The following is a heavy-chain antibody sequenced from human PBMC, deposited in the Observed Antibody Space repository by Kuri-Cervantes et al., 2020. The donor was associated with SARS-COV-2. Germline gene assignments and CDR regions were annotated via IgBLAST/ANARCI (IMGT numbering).Heavy chain of an antibody. CDR2: IRYDGSNK. CDR3: ARLDYYDNMIDS. CDR1: GFTFSSYG. Sequence: GESLKISCAASGFTFSSYGMHWVRQAPGKGLEWVAFIRYDGSNKYYADSVKGRFTISRDNSKNTLYLQMNSLRAEDTAVYYCARLDYYDNMIDSWGQGIMVTVSS. V-gene: IGHV3-30*02. D-gene: IGHD3-22*01. J-gene: IGHJ4*02.